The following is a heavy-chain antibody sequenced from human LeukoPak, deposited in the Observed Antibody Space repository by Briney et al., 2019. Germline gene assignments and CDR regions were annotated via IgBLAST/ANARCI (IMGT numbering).Heavy chain of an antibody. CDR3: ARDRDVDTAMP. CDR1: GFTFSSYS. V-gene: IGHV3-48*01. J-gene: IGHJ6*04. Sequence: GGSLRLSCAASGFTFSSYSMNWVRQAPGKGLESVSYISSSSSTIYYADSVKGRFTISRDNAKNSLYLQMNSLRAEDTAVYYCARDRDVDTAMPWGKGTTVTVSS. D-gene: IGHD5-18*01. CDR2: ISSSSSTI.